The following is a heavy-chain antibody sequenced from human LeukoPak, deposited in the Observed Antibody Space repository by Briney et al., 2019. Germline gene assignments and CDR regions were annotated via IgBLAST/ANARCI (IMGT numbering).Heavy chain of an antibody. V-gene: IGHV1-69*01. CDR3: ARWTTTYLDY. CDR1: GGTFSSYA. Sequence: ASVKVSCKASGGTFSSYAISWVGQAPGQGLEWMGGIIPIFGTANYAQKFQGRVTITADESTSTAYMELSSLRSEDSAVYYCARWTTTYLDYWGQGTLVTVSS. CDR2: IIPIFGTA. D-gene: IGHD4-11*01. J-gene: IGHJ4*02.